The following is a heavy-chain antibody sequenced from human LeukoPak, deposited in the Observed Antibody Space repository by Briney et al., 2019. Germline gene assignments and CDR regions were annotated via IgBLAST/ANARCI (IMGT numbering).Heavy chain of an antibody. CDR1: GFTFSSYE. CDR2: ISSSGSTI. V-gene: IGHV3-48*03. Sequence: GGSLRLSCAASGFTFSSYEMNWIRQAPGKGLEWVSYISSSGSTIYYADSVKGRFTISRDNAKNSLYLQMNSLRAEDTAVYYCAQLGITMIGGVWGKGTTVTISS. CDR3: AQLGITMIGGV. J-gene: IGHJ6*04. D-gene: IGHD3-10*02.